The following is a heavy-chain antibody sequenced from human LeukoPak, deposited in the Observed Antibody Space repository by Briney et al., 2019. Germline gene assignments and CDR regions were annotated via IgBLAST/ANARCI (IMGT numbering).Heavy chain of an antibody. CDR1: NYTFSSYG. CDR3: ARDRPGYSSTWDFEY. D-gene: IGHD6-13*01. CDR2: ISAYNGNT. J-gene: IGHJ4*02. V-gene: IGHV1-18*01. Sequence: ASVKVSCKASNYTFSSYGISWLRQAPGQGLEWMGWISAYNGNTHYVQKLQGRVTMTTDTSTSTAYMELRSLRSDDTAVYYCARDRPGYSSTWDFEYWGQGTLVTVSS.